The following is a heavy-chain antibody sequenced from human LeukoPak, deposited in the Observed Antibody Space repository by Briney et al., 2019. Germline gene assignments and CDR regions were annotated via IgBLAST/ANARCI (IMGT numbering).Heavy chain of an antibody. Sequence: SETLSLTCTVSGGYISSMTYYWGWIRQPPGKGLEWIGAIYYSGSTYYNPSLKSRVTISVDTSKNQFSLKLTSVTAADTAVYYCARHVRLGGLAAATPLDYWGQGTLVTVSS. J-gene: IGHJ4*02. CDR2: IYYSGST. V-gene: IGHV4-39*01. D-gene: IGHD6-13*01. CDR1: GGYISSMTYY. CDR3: ARHVRLGGLAAATPLDY.